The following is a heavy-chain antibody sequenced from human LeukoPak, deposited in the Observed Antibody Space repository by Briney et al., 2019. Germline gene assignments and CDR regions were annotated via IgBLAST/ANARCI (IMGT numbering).Heavy chain of an antibody. CDR3: ARDLYSGHEGNAFDI. D-gene: IGHD5-12*01. CDR1: GGTFSSYA. CDR2: IIPILGIA. Sequence: SVKVSCKASGGTFSSYAITWVRQTPGQGLEWMGRIIPILGIANYAQKFQGRVTIIADKSTSTAYMELSSLRSEDTAVYYCARDLYSGHEGNAFDIWGQGTMVTVSS. J-gene: IGHJ3*02. V-gene: IGHV1-69*04.